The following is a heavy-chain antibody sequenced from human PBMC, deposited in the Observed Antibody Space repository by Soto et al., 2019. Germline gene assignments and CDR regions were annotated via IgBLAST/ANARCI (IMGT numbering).Heavy chain of an antibody. CDR3: ASHPLSYSSGWYSSY. CDR2: IDPSDSYT. Sequence: ESLKISCKGSGYSFTSYWISWVRQMPGKGLEWMGRIDPSDSYTNYSPSFQGHVTISADKSISTAYLQWSSLKASDTAMYYCASHPLSYSSGWYSSYWGQGTLVTVSS. V-gene: IGHV5-10-1*01. J-gene: IGHJ4*02. CDR1: GYSFTSYW. D-gene: IGHD6-19*01.